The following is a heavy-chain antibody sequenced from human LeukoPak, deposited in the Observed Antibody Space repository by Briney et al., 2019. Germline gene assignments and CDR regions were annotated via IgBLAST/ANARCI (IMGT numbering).Heavy chain of an antibody. V-gene: IGHV1-69*13. CDR1: GGTFSSYA. Sequence: SVKLSCKASGGTFSSYAISWVRQAPGQGLEWMGGIIPIFGTANYAQKFQGRVTITADESTSTAYMELSSLRSEDTAVYYCASVIQLWYAFDYWGQGTLVTVYS. D-gene: IGHD5-18*01. CDR2: IIPIFGTA. J-gene: IGHJ4*02. CDR3: ASVIQLWYAFDY.